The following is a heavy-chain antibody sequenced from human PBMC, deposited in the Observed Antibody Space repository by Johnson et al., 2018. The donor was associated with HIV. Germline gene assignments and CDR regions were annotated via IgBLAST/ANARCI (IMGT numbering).Heavy chain of an antibody. CDR2: ISYDGSNK. D-gene: IGHD2-8*01. V-gene: IGHV3-30*04. CDR3: NSLKTEDTAVYYCTTGLYWNDAFDI. Sequence: QVQLVESGGGVVQPERSLRLSCAASGFTFSSYAMHWVRQAPGKGLEWVACISYDGSNKHYAGSVKGRFTISRDNSKTTLYLQMNSLRSEDTAYLQMNSLKTEDTAVYYCTTGLYWNDAFDIWGQGTMVTVSS. J-gene: IGHJ3*02. CDR1: GFTFSSYA.